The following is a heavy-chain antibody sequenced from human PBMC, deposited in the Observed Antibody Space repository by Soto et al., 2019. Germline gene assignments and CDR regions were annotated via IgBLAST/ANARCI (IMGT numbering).Heavy chain of an antibody. CDR1: GGTFSSYA. CDR3: ARDGYNWNYEPRGVFDY. D-gene: IGHD1-7*01. CDR2: ISTSFGTA. J-gene: IGHJ4*02. V-gene: IGHV1-69*01. Sequence: QVQLVQSGAEVKKPGSSVKVSCKASGGTFSSYAISWVRQAPGQGLEWMGGISTSFGTANYAQKFQGRVTITADESTSKAYMELSSLRSEDTAVYYCARDGYNWNYEPRGVFDYWGQGTLVTVSS.